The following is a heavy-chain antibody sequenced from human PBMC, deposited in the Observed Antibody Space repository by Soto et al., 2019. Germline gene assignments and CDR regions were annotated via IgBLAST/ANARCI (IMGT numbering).Heavy chain of an antibody. Sequence: GESLKISCKGSGYSFTSYWIGWVRQMPGKGLEWMGIIYPGDSDTRYSPSFQGQVTISADKSISTAYLQWSSLKASDTAMYYCARQTATFIAARPDEGVNWFDPWGQGTLVTVSS. J-gene: IGHJ5*02. D-gene: IGHD6-6*01. CDR3: ARQTATFIAARPDEGVNWFDP. CDR2: IYPGDSDT. V-gene: IGHV5-51*01. CDR1: GYSFTSYW.